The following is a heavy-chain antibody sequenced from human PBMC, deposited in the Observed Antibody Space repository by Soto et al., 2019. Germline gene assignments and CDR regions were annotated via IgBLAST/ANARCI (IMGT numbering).Heavy chain of an antibody. CDR2: ISYDGSSK. J-gene: IGHJ4*02. CDR1: HFSFSSSA. D-gene: IGHD4-4*01. CDR3: AKEADYSNYCDY. V-gene: IGHV3-30*04. Sequence: QVQLVESGGDVVQPGRSLRLSCAASHFSFSSSAMNWVRQAPGKGLEWVATISYDGSSKYYAESVEGRFTVSRDNSNNTQSSNVKRLRIENTAVYYCAKEADYSNYCDYWGQGTLVTVSS.